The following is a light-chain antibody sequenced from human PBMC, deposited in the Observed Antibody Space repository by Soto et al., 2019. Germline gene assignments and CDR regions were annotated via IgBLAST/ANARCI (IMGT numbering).Light chain of an antibody. CDR2: GAS. J-gene: IGKJ2*01. CDR1: QSVRSN. V-gene: IGKV3-15*01. Sequence: EIVMTQSPATLSVSPGERATLSCRAGQSVRSNLAWYQQKPGQAPRLLIYGASTRATGIPARFSGSGSGTEFTLTISSLQSEDFAVYYCQHYNNWPPYTFGQGTKVEIK. CDR3: QHYNNWPPYT.